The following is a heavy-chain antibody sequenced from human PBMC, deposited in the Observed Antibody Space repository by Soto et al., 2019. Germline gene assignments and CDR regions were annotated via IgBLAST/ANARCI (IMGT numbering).Heavy chain of an antibody. CDR1: GFTFSSYA. Sequence: GSLRLSCAASGFTFSSYAMSWVRQAPGKGLGWVSAISSSGGSTFYADSVKGRFTISRDNSRNTLYLQMDSLRAEDTAIYYCAKYQPMTQPRPYFDYWGQGTLVTGSS. D-gene: IGHD3-22*01. CDR2: ISSSGGST. V-gene: IGHV3-23*01. CDR3: AKYQPMTQPRPYFDY. J-gene: IGHJ4*02.